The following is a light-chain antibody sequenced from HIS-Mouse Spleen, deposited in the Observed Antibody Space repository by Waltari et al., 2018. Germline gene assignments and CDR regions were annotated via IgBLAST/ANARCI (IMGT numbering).Light chain of an antibody. CDR1: QGISSY. CDR2: AAS. CDR3: QQLNSYPPT. J-gene: IGKJ1*01. Sequence: DIQLTQSPSFLSASVGDRVTITCRATQGISSYFAWYQQKPGKAPKLLIYAASTLQSGVPSRFSGSGSGTEFALTSSSLQPEDFATYYCQQLNSYPPTFGQGTKVEIK. V-gene: IGKV1-9*01.